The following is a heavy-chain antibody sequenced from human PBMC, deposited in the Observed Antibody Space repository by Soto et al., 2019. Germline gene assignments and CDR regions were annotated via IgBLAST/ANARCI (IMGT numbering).Heavy chain of an antibody. V-gene: IGHV5-51*01. CDR3: ARHSGVAEDGTD. D-gene: IGHD6-13*01. CDR1: GYSFTTNW. Sequence: PGESLKISCKGSGYSFTTNWIGWVRQMPGKGLEWMGVIYPGDSDTRYSPSFQGQVAVSADKSINTAYLQWSSLKASDTAMYYCARHSGVAEDGTDWGQGTLVTVSS. J-gene: IGHJ1*01. CDR2: IYPGDSDT.